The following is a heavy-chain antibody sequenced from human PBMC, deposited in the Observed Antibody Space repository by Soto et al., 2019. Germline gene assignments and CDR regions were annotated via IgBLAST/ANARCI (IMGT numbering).Heavy chain of an antibody. J-gene: IGHJ3*01. Sequence: PGGSLRLSCAASEFTFRSYWMHWVRQSPGKGLVWVSRISGDGSSTNYADSVKGRFTISRDNAKNTAYLQIDSLRAEDTAVYYCARSLPGTYGAFDLWGQGTMVTVSS. CDR3: ARSLPGTYGAFDL. D-gene: IGHD1-7*01. CDR2: ISGDGSST. CDR1: EFTFRSYW. V-gene: IGHV3-74*01.